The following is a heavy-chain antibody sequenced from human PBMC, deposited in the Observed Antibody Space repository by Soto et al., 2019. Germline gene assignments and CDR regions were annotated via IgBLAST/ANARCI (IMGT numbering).Heavy chain of an antibody. D-gene: IGHD6-25*01. CDR3: ARGYSRIAAQLDY. Sequence: PSETLSLTCTDSGGSISSGDYYWSWIRQPPGKGLEWIGYIYYSGSTYYNPSLKSRVTISVDTSKNQFSLKLSSVTAADTAVYYCARGYSRIAAQLDYWGQGTLVTVSS. CDR2: IYYSGST. V-gene: IGHV4-30-4*01. J-gene: IGHJ4*02. CDR1: GGSISSGDYY.